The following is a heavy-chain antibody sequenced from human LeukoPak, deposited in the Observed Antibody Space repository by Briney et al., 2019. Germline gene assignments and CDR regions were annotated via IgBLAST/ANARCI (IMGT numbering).Heavy chain of an antibody. CDR1: GFTFSIYA. CDR2: ISGSDGGT. J-gene: IGHJ4*02. V-gene: IGHV3-23*01. CDR3: AKVLWQQRSIDY. D-gene: IGHD6-13*01. Sequence: PGGSLRLSCAASGFTFSIYAMSWVRQAPGKGLEWVSTISGSDGGTYYADSVKGRFTISRDNSKNTLYLQMNSLRAEDTAVYYCAKVLWQQRSIDYWGQGTLVTVSS.